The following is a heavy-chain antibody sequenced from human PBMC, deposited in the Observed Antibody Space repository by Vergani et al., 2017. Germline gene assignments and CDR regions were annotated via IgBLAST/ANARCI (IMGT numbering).Heavy chain of an antibody. Sequence: EVQLVESGGGLVKPGGSLRLSCAASGFTFSSYSMNWVRQAPGKGLEWVSSISSSSSYIYYADSVKGRFTISRDNSKNTLYLQMNSLRAEDTAVYYCAKDVTIMVRGDINNWFDPWGQGTLVTVSS. CDR2: ISSSSSYI. CDR1: GFTFSSYS. J-gene: IGHJ5*02. D-gene: IGHD3-10*01. V-gene: IGHV3-21*01. CDR3: AKDVTIMVRGDINNWFDP.